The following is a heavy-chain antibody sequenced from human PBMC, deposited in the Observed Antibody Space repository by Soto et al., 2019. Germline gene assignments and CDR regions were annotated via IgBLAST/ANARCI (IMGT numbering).Heavy chain of an antibody. CDR1: GGTFRSYS. Sequence: QVQLVQSGAEVKKPGSSVKVSCKASGGTFRSYSISWVRQAPGQGLEWMGGIIPIFDITNYAQKFQGRVTITADASTSTAYMELSSLGSDDTAVYYCARPDEGGYSSTHHYYYALDVWGQGTTVTV. D-gene: IGHD3-22*01. J-gene: IGHJ6*02. V-gene: IGHV1-69*01. CDR3: ARPDEGGYSSTHHYYYALDV. CDR2: IIPIFDIT.